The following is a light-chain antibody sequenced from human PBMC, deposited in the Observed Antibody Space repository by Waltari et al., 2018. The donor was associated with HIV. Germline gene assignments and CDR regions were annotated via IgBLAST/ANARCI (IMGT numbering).Light chain of an antibody. CDR2: RYN. CDR3: ATWTDSLSGVV. V-gene: IGLV1-47*01. Sequence: QSVLTQSPSASGTPGQRVTISCSGSSSNIGSNYVYWYQQLPGTAPKLLLYRYNQRPSGVPDRFSGSKSGTSASLAISGLRSEDEAHYYCATWTDSLSGVVFGGGTKLRVL. CDR1: SSNIGSNY. J-gene: IGLJ2*01.